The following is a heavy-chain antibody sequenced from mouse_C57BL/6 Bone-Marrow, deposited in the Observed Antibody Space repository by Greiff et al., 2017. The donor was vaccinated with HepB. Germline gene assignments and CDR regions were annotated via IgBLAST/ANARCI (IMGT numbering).Heavy chain of an antibody. J-gene: IGHJ4*01. CDR2: IYPGGGYT. CDR3: ARNYGVSMDY. V-gene: IGHV1-63*01. Sequence: QVQLQQSGAELVRPGTSVKMSCKASGYTFTNYWIGWAKQRPGHGLEWIGDIYPGGGYTNYNEKFKGKTTLTADKSSSTAYMQFSSLTSEDSAIYYCARNYGVSMDYWGQGTSVTVSS. CDR1: GYTFTNYW. D-gene: IGHD1-1*01.